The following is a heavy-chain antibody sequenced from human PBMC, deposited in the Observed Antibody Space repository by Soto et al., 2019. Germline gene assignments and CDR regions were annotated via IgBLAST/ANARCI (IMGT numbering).Heavy chain of an antibody. CDR2: ISSSSSYI. D-gene: IGHD6-13*01. V-gene: IGHV3-21*01. J-gene: IGHJ6*02. Sequence: EVQLVESGGGLVKPGGSLRLSCAASGFTFSSYSMNWVRQAPGKGLEWVSSISSSSSYIYYADSVKGRFTISRDNAKNSLCLQMNSLRAEDTAVDYCAREPPRSSWYYYGMDVWGQGTTVTFSS. CDR1: GFTFSSYS. CDR3: AREPPRSSWYYYGMDV.